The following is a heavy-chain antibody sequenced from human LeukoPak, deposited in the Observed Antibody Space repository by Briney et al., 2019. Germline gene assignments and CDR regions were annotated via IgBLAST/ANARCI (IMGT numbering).Heavy chain of an antibody. CDR3: AKGGAGTHSPFDY. D-gene: IGHD6-19*01. CDR1: GFPFSRYD. V-gene: IGHV3-30-3*01. CDR2: ISYDGSNK. J-gene: IGHJ4*02. Sequence: GGSLRLSCAPSGFPFSRYDMHWVREAPGKGLEWVADISYDGSNKYYADTVKCRFTNSRDNSSNTLKRQMNSLRAQDTVVDYCAKGGAGTHSPFDYWGQGTLVTVSS.